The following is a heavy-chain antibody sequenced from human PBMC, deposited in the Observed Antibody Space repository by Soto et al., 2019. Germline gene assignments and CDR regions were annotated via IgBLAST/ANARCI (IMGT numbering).Heavy chain of an antibody. CDR3: ARVGPWGPYYYDSSPYTFENWFDP. D-gene: IGHD3-22*01. V-gene: IGHV4-38-2*01. J-gene: IGHJ5*02. CDR2: ISRGGST. Sequence: PSESLSVTGAVSGYSIISGDYWGCLRQPPGKGLEWIGSISRGGSTYYNPSLNSRVTLSIDMTNNHVSLILNSVTAADTAVYYCARVGPWGPYYYDSSPYTFENWFDPWGQGTLVTVSS. CDR1: GYSIISGDY.